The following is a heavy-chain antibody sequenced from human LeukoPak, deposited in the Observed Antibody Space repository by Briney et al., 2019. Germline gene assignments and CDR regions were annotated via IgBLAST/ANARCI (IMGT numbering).Heavy chain of an antibody. CDR2: IYYSGST. D-gene: IGHD1-1*01. V-gene: IGHV4-31*03. CDR3: ARVLPIEPVTSYYFDY. Sequence: SETLSLTCTVSGGSISSGGYYWSWIRQRPGKGLEWIGYIYYSGSTYYNPSLKSRVTISVDTSKNQFSLKLSSVTAADTAVYYRARVLPIEPVTSYYFDYWGQGTLVTVSS. CDR1: GGSISSGGYY. J-gene: IGHJ4*02.